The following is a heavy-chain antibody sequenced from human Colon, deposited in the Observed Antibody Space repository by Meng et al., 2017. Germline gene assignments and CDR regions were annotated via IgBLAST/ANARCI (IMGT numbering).Heavy chain of an antibody. V-gene: IGHV3-30*04. J-gene: IGHJ4*02. CDR2: ISYDGSNK. CDR3: ARDDDSSGYYPHY. CDR1: GFTFSSYA. D-gene: IGHD3-22*01. Sequence: GGSLRLSCAASGFTFSSYAMHWVRQAPGKGLEWVAVISYDGSNKYYADSVKGRFTISRDNSKNTLYLQMNSLRAEDTAVYYCARDDDSSGYYPHYWGQGTLVTV.